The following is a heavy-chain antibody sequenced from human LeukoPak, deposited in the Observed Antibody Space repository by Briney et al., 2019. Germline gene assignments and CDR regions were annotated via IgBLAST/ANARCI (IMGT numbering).Heavy chain of an antibody. J-gene: IGHJ4*02. V-gene: IGHV3-21*01. CDR3: ARAPLTRPFDY. CDR1: GFTFSSYS. Sequence: GGSLRLSCAASGFTFSSYSMNWVRQAPGKGLEWVSSISSSSSYIYYAHSLKGRFTISRDNATNSLYLQMNSLRAEDTAVYYCARAPLTRPFDYWGQGTLVTVSS. CDR2: ISSSSSYI.